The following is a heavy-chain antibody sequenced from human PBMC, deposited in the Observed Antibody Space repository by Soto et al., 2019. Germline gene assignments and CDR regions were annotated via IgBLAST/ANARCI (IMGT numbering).Heavy chain of an antibody. V-gene: IGHV3-33*01. J-gene: IGHJ5*02. CDR2: IWYDGSNK. CDR1: GFTFSSYG. CDR3: ARDRQGFDP. Sequence: QVQLVESGGGVVQPGRSLRLSCAASGFTFSSYGMHWVRQAPGKGLEWVAVIWYDGSNKYYADSVKGRFTISRDNSKNPLYLQMNSLRAEDTAVYYCARDRQGFDPWGQGTLVTVSS.